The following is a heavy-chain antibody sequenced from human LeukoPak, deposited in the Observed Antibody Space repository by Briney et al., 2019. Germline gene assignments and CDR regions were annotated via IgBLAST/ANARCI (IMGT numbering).Heavy chain of an antibody. Sequence: GGSLRLSCAASGFTFNNYVMTWVRQAPGKGLEWVSYIDGTGDSTNYADSVKGRFTISRDNSKNTLYLQMNSLRVEDTAIYYCARENWYFYIKKWYKTWFVPWGQGTLVTVSS. CDR1: GFTFNNYV. CDR2: IDGTGDST. CDR3: ARENWYFYIKKWYKTWFVP. J-gene: IGHJ5*02. D-gene: IGHD1-1*01. V-gene: IGHV3-23*01.